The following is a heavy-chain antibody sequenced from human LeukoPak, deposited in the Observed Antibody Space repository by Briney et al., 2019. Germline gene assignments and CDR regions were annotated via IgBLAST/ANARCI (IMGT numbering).Heavy chain of an antibody. CDR3: ARDWTTTGTFGY. CDR2: TYYRSKWYS. D-gene: IGHD1-1*01. CDR1: GDSVSSNSAA. J-gene: IGHJ4*02. Sequence: SQTLSPTCAISGDSVSSNSAAWNWIRQSPSRGLEWLGRTYYRSKWYSDYAPSVISRITISPDTSKNEFSLQLISVTPEDTAVYYCARDWTTTGTFGYWGQGTLVTVSS. V-gene: IGHV6-1*01.